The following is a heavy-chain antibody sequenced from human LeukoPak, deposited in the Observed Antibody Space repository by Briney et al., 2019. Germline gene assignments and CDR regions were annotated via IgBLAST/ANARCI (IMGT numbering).Heavy chain of an antibody. CDR3: ARGFNYYDSSGTPGLYYMDV. D-gene: IGHD3-22*01. CDR1: GGTFSSYA. V-gene: IGHV1-69*05. J-gene: IGHJ6*03. Sequence: SVKVSCKASGGTFSSYAISWVRQAPGQGLEWMGRIIPIFGTANYAQKFQGRVTITTDESTSTAYMELSSLRSEGTAVYYCARGFNYYDSSGTPGLYYMDVWGKGTTVTVSS. CDR2: IIPIFGTA.